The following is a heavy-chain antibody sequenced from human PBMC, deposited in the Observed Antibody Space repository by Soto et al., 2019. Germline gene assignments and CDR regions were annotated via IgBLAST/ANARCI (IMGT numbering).Heavy chain of an antibody. Sequence: ASVKVSCKASGYTFTTYDITWVRQAPGQGLEWMGWISGYNGNTKYAQRLQGRVTMTTETSTSTAYMELRSLRSDDTAVYYCARDSTARLAWFDPWGQGTLVTVSS. D-gene: IGHD6-6*01. CDR2: ISGYNGNT. CDR1: GYTFTTYD. V-gene: IGHV1-18*04. J-gene: IGHJ5*02. CDR3: ARDSTARLAWFDP.